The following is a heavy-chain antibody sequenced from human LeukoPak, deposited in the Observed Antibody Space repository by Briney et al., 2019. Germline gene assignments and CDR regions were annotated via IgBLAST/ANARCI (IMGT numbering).Heavy chain of an antibody. CDR3: ARDGPIFGVVPIDY. J-gene: IGHJ4*02. V-gene: IGHV3-30*07. D-gene: IGHD3-3*01. CDR2: ISYDGRKE. CDR1: GFTFSSYA. Sequence: PGRSLRLSCAASGFTFSSYAMHWVRQAPGKGLEWVAAISYDGRKEYYTDSVKGRFTISRDNAKNSLYLQMNSLRAEDTAVYYCARDGPIFGVVPIDYWGQGTLVTVSS.